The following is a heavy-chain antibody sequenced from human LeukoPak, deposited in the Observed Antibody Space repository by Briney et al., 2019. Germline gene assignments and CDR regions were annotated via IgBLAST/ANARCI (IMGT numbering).Heavy chain of an antibody. J-gene: IGHJ3*02. CDR1: GFTFSSYG. V-gene: IGHV3-30*03. D-gene: IGHD3-22*01. CDR2: ISSDGITK. Sequence: PGGSLRLSCAASGFTFSSYGMHWVRQAPGKGLEWVAVISSDGITKFYAESVRGRFTISRDNSKDTVDLLVSALRDEDTAAYYCARRGYSSGRADALDIWGQGTLVSVSS. CDR3: ARRGYSSGRADALDI.